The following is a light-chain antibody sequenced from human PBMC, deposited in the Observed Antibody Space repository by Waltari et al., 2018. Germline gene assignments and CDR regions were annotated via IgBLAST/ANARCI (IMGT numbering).Light chain of an antibody. CDR2: GAS. CDR3: QHYLRLPVT. CDR1: QSVTRD. V-gene: IGKV3-20*01. J-gene: IGKJ1*01. Sequence: IVFTQSPCTLSLSPGASATLSCRTSQSVTRDLAWYQPKPGQAPRLLIYGASSRATGIPDRFSGSGSGTDFSLTISSLEPEDFAVYYCQHYLRLPVTFGQGTKVEVK.